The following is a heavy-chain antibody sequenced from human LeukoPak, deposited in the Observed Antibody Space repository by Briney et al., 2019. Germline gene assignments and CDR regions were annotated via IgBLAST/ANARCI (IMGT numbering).Heavy chain of an antibody. CDR2: INTNTGNP. CDR1: GYIFTSYA. Sequence: ASVKVSCKASGYIFTSYAMNWVRQAPGQGLEWMGWINTNTGNPTYAQGFTGRFVFSLDTSVSTAYLQISSLKAEDTAVYYCASHNQDSSSWYKRAFDIWGQGTMVTVSS. CDR3: ASHNQDSSSWYKRAFDI. J-gene: IGHJ3*02. D-gene: IGHD6-13*01. V-gene: IGHV7-4-1*02.